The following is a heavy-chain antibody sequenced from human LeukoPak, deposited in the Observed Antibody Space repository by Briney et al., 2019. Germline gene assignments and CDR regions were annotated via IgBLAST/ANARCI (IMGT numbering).Heavy chain of an antibody. CDR2: IIPILGIA. D-gene: IGHD3-22*01. V-gene: IGHV1-69*04. J-gene: IGHJ4*02. CDR1: GGTFSSYA. Sequence: PGASVQVSCKASGGTFSSYAISWVRQAPGQGLEWMGRIIPILGIANYAQKFQDRVTITADKSTSTAYMELSSLRSEDTAVYYCARVERNGTPYYYDSSGYYRYWGQGTLVTVSS. CDR3: ARVERNGTPYYYDSSGYYRY.